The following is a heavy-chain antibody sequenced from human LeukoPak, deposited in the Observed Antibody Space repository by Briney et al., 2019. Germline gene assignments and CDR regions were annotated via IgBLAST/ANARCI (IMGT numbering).Heavy chain of an antibody. V-gene: IGHV4-61*02. Sequence: PSETLSLTCSVSSDSISSTSGTYFWGWMRQPAGKGLEWIGRINTSGSTNYNPSLKSRVTMSVDTSKNQFSLKVTSVTAADTSVYYCARYRLGWFDPWGQGTLVTVSS. J-gene: IGHJ5*02. CDR2: INTSGST. CDR3: ARYRLGWFDP. D-gene: IGHD1-1*01. CDR1: SDSISSTSGTYF.